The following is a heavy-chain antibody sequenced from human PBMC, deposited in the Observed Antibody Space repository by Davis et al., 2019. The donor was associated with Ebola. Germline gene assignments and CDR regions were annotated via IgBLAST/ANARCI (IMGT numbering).Heavy chain of an antibody. J-gene: IGHJ4*02. Sequence: AASVKVSCKAHGYTFTRYTIHWVRQGPGQRLEWMGWINAGNGHTEYSQKFQGRVTITRDTSASTAYMELSSLRSEDTAVYYCARDSSGWYYFDYWGQGTLVTVSS. CDR3: ARDSSGWYYFDY. CDR2: INAGNGHT. D-gene: IGHD6-19*01. V-gene: IGHV1-3*01. CDR1: GYTFTRYT.